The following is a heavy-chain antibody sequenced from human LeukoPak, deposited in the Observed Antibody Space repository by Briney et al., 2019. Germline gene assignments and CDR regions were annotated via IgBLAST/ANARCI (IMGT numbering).Heavy chain of an antibody. D-gene: IGHD3-10*01. CDR3: ARDRWFGNIPSGFDY. Sequence: TSETLSLTCTVSGGSISSYYWSWIRQPAGKGLEWIGRIYTSGSTNYNPSLKSRVTMSVDTSKNQFSLKLSSVTAADTAVYYCARDRWFGNIPSGFDYWGQGTLVTVSS. J-gene: IGHJ4*02. V-gene: IGHV4-4*07. CDR2: IYTSGST. CDR1: GGSISSYY.